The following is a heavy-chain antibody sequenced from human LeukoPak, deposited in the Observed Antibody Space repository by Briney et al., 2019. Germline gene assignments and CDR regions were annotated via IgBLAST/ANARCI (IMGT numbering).Heavy chain of an antibody. D-gene: IGHD3-3*01. Sequence: SETLSLTCSASGDSIRSGDSYWGWIRQDPRKGLEWIASIYYVGSPHYNPSLNSRRVTLSVDTTKNQFSLTLTSVTAADTAIYYCARLPITKRAMDVWGQGTTVTVSS. CDR1: GDSIRSGDSY. CDR3: ARLPITKRAMDV. V-gene: IGHV4-39*01. J-gene: IGHJ6*02. CDR2: IYYVGSP.